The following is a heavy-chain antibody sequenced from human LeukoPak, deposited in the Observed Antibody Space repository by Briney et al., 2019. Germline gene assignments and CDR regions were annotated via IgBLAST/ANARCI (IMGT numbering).Heavy chain of an antibody. CDR1: GFTVSSNY. D-gene: IGHD3-9*01. V-gene: IGHV3-53*05. J-gene: IGHJ4*02. Sequence: GGSLRLSCAASGFTVSSNYMSWVRQAPGKGLEWVSVIYSGGSTYYADSVKGRFTISRDNSKNTLYLQMNSLRAEDTAAYYCAREWDLTGYYFDYWGQGTLVTVSS. CDR2: IYSGGST. CDR3: AREWDLTGYYFDY.